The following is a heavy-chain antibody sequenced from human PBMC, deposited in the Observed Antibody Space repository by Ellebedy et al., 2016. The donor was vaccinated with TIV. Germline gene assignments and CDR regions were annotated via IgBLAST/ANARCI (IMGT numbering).Heavy chain of an antibody. CDR1: GFTLSDYN. CDR2: TWTDASRD. J-gene: IGHJ4*02. V-gene: IGHV3-30-3*01. CDR3: AKASSRGGGWDC. D-gene: IGHD2-15*01. Sequence: GESLKISCAASGFTLSDYNMHWVRHVPGRGLEWVGVTWTDASRDYYADSEKGRFTISRDNSKNTLYLQMNSLRAEDTAVYYCAKASSRGGGWDCWGQGILVTVSS.